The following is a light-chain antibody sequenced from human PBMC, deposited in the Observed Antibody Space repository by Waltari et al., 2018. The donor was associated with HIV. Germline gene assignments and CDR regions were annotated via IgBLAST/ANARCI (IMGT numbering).Light chain of an antibody. CDR3: QQYYGVPLT. CDR2: GAF. CDR1: QDISNS. V-gene: IGKV1-NL1*01. Sequence: DIQMTQSPSSLSAYIGDTVTIPCRASQDISNSVSWFQQQPGKVPKLLVHGAFIVQRGVPSRFSGSGSGTDYTLTINGLQAEDFATYFCQQYYGVPLTFGGGTRVDI. J-gene: IGKJ4*01.